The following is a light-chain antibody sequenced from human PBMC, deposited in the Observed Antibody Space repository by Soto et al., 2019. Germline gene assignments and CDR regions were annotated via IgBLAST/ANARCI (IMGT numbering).Light chain of an antibody. CDR2: GAS. V-gene: IGKV3-15*01. J-gene: IGKJ1*01. CDR1: ESISSN. CDR3: QQYNLWPQT. Sequence: EIVMTQSPATQSVSPGERATLSCRASESISSNLAWYQQRPGQAPRLLIHGASTRAAGIPARFSGSGSGTDSTLTISSLQSEDFAVYYCQQYNLWPQTFGQGTKVDIK.